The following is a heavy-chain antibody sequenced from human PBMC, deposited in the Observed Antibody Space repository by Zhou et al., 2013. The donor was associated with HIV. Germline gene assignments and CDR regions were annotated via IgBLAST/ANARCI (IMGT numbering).Heavy chain of an antibody. V-gene: IGHV1-69*12. D-gene: IGHD3-22*01. CDR2: IIPIFGTA. CDR3: ARVHIGGLYDSSGQNAFDI. J-gene: IGHJ3*02. CDR1: GGTFSSYA. Sequence: QVQLVQSGAEVKKPGSSVKVSCKASGGTFSSYAISWVRQAPGQGLEWMGGIIPIFGTANYAQKFQGRVTITADESTSTAYMELSSLRSEDTAVYYCARVHIGGLYDSSGQNAFDIWGQGDNGHRLF.